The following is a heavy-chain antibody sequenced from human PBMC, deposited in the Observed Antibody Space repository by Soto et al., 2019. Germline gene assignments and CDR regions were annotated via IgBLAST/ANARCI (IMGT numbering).Heavy chain of an antibody. Sequence: SETLSLTCAVYGGSFSGYYWSWIRQPPGKGLEWIGEINHSGSTNYNPSLKSRVTISVDTSKNQFSLKLGSVTAADTAVYYCARGEYSGSSYWGQGTLVTVS. CDR1: GGSFSGYY. J-gene: IGHJ4*02. D-gene: IGHD1-26*01. V-gene: IGHV4-34*01. CDR3: ARGEYSGSSY. CDR2: INHSGST.